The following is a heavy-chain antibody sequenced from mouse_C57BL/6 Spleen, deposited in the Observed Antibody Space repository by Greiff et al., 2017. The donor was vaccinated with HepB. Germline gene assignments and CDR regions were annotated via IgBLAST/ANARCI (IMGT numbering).Heavy chain of an antibody. CDR2: IDPSDSYT. CDR3: ARYGHYYEYDGDAMDY. J-gene: IGHJ4*01. D-gene: IGHD2-4*01. V-gene: IGHV1-59*01. CDR1: GYTFTSYW. Sequence: QVQLQQPGAELVRPGTSVKLSCKASGYTFTSYWMNWVKQRPGQGLEWIGVIDPSDSYTNYNQKFKGKATLTVDTSSSTAYMQLSSLTSEDSAVYYGARYGHYYEYDGDAMDYWGQGTSVTVSS.